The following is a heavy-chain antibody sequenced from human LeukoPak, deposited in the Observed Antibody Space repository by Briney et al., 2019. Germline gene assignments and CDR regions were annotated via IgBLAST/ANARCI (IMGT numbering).Heavy chain of an antibody. D-gene: IGHD5-18*01. CDR1: GGSISSYY. Sequence: SETLSLTCTVSGGSISSYYWSWIRQPAGKGLEWIGRTYTSGSTNYNPSLKSRVTMSVDTSKNQFSLKLSSVTAADTAVYYCARGIGYSYGYSYYYYMDVWGKGTTVTVSS. CDR2: TYTSGST. J-gene: IGHJ6*03. CDR3: ARGIGYSYGYSYYYYMDV. V-gene: IGHV4-4*07.